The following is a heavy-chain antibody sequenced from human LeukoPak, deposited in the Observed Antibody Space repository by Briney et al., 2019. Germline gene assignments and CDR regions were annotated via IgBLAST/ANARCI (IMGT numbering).Heavy chain of an antibody. V-gene: IGHV1-69*01. J-gene: IGHJ4*02. CDR1: GDTFSSYA. CDR2: IIPIFGTP. CDR3: ASLKGYDFWSGYYG. Sequence: GASVKVSCKASGDTFSSYAISWVRRAPGQGLEWMGGIIPIFGTPRYAQKFQGRVTITADESTSTAYIELSSLTSEDTAVYYCASLKGYDFWSGYYGWGQGARVTVSS. D-gene: IGHD3-3*01.